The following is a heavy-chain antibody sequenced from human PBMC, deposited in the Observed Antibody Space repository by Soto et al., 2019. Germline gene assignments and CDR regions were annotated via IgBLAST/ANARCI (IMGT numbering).Heavy chain of an antibody. CDR2: ISSSSSYI. J-gene: IGHJ6*02. Sequence: EVQLVESGGGLVKPGGSLRLSCAASGFTFSSYSMNWVRQAPGKGLEWVSSISSSSSYIYYADSVKGRFTISRDNAKNSLYLQMNSLRAEDTAVYYCARDSSGWYWGFYGMDVWCQGTTVTVSS. V-gene: IGHV3-21*01. CDR3: ARDSSGWYWGFYGMDV. D-gene: IGHD6-19*01. CDR1: GFTFSSYS.